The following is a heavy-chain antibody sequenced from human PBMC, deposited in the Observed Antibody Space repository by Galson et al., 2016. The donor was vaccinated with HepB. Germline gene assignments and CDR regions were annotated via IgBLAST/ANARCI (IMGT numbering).Heavy chain of an antibody. J-gene: IGHJ4*02. CDR3: GSGPRSYYYYFDH. D-gene: IGHD3-22*01. V-gene: IGHV4-4*02. CDR2: IFHSGTT. Sequence: SLRLSCAASGFTFSSYAIYWVRQPPGKGLEWIGEIFHSGTTKYNPSLKSRVHISIDKSKNQFSLNLTSVTAADTAVYYCGSGPRSYYYYFDHWGQGTLVTVPS. CDR1: GFTFSSYAI.